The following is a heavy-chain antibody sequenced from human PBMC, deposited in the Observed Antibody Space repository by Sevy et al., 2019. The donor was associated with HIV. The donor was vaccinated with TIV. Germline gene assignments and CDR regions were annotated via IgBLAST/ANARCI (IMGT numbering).Heavy chain of an antibody. D-gene: IGHD3-22*01. J-gene: IGHJ6*02. CDR2: INSDGSST. Sequence: GGSLRLSCAASGFTFSSYWMHWVRQAPGKGLVWVSRINSDGSSTSYADSVKGRFTISRDNAKNTLYLQMNSLRAEDTDVYYCARDSYDSSGYYGYYYYGMDVWGQGTTVTVSS. V-gene: IGHV3-74*01. CDR1: GFTFSSYW. CDR3: ARDSYDSSGYYGYYYYGMDV.